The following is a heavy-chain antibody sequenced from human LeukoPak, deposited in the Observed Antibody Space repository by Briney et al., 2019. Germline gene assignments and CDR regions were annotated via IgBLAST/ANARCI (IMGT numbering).Heavy chain of an antibody. CDR1: GFTFNAYG. J-gene: IGHJ4*02. V-gene: IGHV3-23*01. Sequence: GGSLRLSCSASGFTFNAYGMGWVRQAPGKGLEWVSVVSGDGGTTYYADSVRGRSTISRDNSKNTLYMQINSLGDEDTAVYYCAKQGFGCWGQGTLVTVSS. CDR3: AKQGFGC. CDR2: VSGDGGTT.